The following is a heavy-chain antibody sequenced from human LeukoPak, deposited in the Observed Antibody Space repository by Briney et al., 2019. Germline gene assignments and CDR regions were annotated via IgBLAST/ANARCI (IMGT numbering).Heavy chain of an antibody. CDR3: ARSPAAMTVGSWFDP. V-gene: IGHV1-69*01. CDR2: IIPIFGTA. J-gene: IGHJ5*02. Sequence: ASLKVSCKAPGGTFSSNAISWVRQAPGQGLEWMGGIIPIFGTANYAQKSQGRVTITADESTSTAYMELSSLRSEDTAVYYCARSPAAMTVGSWFDPWGQGTLVTVSS. D-gene: IGHD2-2*01. CDR1: GGTFSSNA.